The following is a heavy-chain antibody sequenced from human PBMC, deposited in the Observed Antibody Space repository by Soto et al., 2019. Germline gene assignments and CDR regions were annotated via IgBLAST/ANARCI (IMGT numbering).Heavy chain of an antibody. V-gene: IGHV3-23*01. J-gene: IGHJ4*02. D-gene: IGHD3-10*01. CDR3: AKDGSSSKRRYYFDY. Sequence: GGSLRLSCAASGFTFSSYAMSWVRQAPGKGLEWVSAISGSGGSTYYADSVKGRFTISRDNSKNTLYLQMNSLRAEDTAVYYCAKDGSSSKRRYYFDYWGQGTLVTVSS. CDR2: ISGSGGST. CDR1: GFTFSSYA.